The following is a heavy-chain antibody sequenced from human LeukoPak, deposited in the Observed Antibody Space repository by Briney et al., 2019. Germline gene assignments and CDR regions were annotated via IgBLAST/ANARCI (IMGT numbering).Heavy chain of an antibody. CDR2: IYSGGST. V-gene: IGHV3-66*02. Sequence: GGSLRLSCAASGFTVSSNYMSWVRQAPGKGLEWVSVIYSGGSTYYADSVKGRFTISRDNSKNTLYLQMNSLRAEDTAVYYCAIGDVSRYDAFDIWGPGPMVTVSS. D-gene: IGHD3-16*01. CDR3: AIGDVSRYDAFDI. J-gene: IGHJ3*02. CDR1: GFTVSSNY.